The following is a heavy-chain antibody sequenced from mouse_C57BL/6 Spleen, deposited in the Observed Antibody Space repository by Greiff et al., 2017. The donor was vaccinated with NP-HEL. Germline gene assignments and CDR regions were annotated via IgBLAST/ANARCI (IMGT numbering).Heavy chain of an antibody. CDR2: ISSGGDYI. Sequence: EVKLVESGEGLVKPGGSLKLSCAASGFTFSSYAMSWVRQTPEKRLEWVAYISSGGDYIYYADTVKGRFTISRDNARNTLYLQMSSLKSEDTAMYYCTRAGNPYYFDYWGQGTTLTVSS. V-gene: IGHV5-9-1*02. CDR1: GFTFSSYA. D-gene: IGHD2-1*01. J-gene: IGHJ2*01. CDR3: TRAGNPYYFDY.